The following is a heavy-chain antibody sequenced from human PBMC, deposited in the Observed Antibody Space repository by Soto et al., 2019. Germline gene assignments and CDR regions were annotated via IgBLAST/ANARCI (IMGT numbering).Heavy chain of an antibody. J-gene: IGHJ4*02. V-gene: IGHV1-2*04. CDR2: INPNSGGT. CDR3: ARGLHLGELSLTYNY. D-gene: IGHD3-16*02. CDR1: GYRFTGYD. Sequence: ASVKVSCKASGYRFTGYDMHWGRQAPGQGLEWMGWINPNSGGTNYAQKFQGWVTMTRDTSISTAYMELSRLRSDDTAVYYCARGLHLGELSLTYNYWGQGTLVTVSS.